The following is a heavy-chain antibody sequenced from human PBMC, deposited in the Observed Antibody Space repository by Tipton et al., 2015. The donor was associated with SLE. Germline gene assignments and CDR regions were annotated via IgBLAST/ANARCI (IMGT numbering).Heavy chain of an antibody. CDR2: ISHDGSNK. CDR1: GFTFSSFG. Sequence: SLRLSCAASGFTFSSFGMHWVRQAPGKGLEWVAVISHDGSNKYYADSVKGRFTISRDNSKNTLYLQMNSLRAEDTAVYYCARVLLWFRSVYGMDVWGQGTTVTVSS. CDR3: ARVLLWFRSVYGMDV. V-gene: IGHV3-30*19. J-gene: IGHJ6*02. D-gene: IGHD3-10*01.